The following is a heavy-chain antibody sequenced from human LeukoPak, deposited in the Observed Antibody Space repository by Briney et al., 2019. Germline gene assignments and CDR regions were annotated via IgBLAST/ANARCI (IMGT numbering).Heavy chain of an antibody. D-gene: IGHD6-13*01. CDR1: GGSISSYY. CDR2: IYYSGST. V-gene: IGHV4-59*01. J-gene: IGHJ4*02. CDR3: ARGDSSSPDY. Sequence: PSETLSLTCTVSGGSISSYYWSWIRQPPGKGLEWIGYIYYSGSTNYNPSLKSRVTISVDTSKNQFSLKLSSATAADTAVYYCARGDSSSPDYWGQGTLVTVSS.